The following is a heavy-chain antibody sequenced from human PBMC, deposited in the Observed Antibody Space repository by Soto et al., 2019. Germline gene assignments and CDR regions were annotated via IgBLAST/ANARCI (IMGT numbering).Heavy chain of an antibody. Sequence: GGSLRLSCAASGFTFSSYWMSWVRQAPGKGLEWVANIKQDGSEKYYVDSVKGRFTISRDNAKNSLYLQMNSLRAEDTAVYYCARDLPGTDLPQLWKDVSAAGPGVYFDYWGQGTLVTVSS. CDR3: ARDLPGTDLPQLWKDVSAAGPGVYFDY. V-gene: IGHV3-7*01. CDR1: GFTFSSYW. CDR2: IKQDGSEK. D-gene: IGHD6-13*01. J-gene: IGHJ4*02.